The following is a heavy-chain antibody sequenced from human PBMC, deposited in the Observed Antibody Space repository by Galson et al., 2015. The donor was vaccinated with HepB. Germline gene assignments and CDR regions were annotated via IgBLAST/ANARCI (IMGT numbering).Heavy chain of an antibody. CDR2: IRSKANSYAT. V-gene: IGHV3-73*01. J-gene: IGHJ4*02. D-gene: IGHD3-22*01. CDR3: TLEGSIKYYGSSGYRN. Sequence: SLRLSCAASGFTFSGSAMHWVRQASGKGLEWVGRIRSKANSYATAYAASVKGRFTISRDDSKNTAYLQMNSLKTEDTAVYYCTLEGSIKYYGSSGYRNWGQGTLVTVSS. CDR1: GFTFSGSA.